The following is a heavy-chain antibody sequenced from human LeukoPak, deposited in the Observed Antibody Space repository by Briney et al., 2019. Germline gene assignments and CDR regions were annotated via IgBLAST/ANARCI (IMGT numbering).Heavy chain of an antibody. V-gene: IGHV3-21*01. CDR1: GFTFSSYS. D-gene: IGHD3-22*01. Sequence: WGSLRLSCAASGFTFSSYSMNWVRQAPGKGLEWVSSITSSSSYIYYADSVKGRFTISRDNAKNSLYLQMNSLRAEDTAVYYCARHVVAVGFDYWGQGTLVTVSS. J-gene: IGHJ4*02. CDR2: ITSSSSYI. CDR3: ARHVVAVGFDY.